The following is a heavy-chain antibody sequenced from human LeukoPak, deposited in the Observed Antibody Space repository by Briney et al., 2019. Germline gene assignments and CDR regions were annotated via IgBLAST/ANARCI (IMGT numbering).Heavy chain of an antibody. Sequence: SETLSLTCTVSGGSISTGGYHWSWIRQHPGKGLEWIGYIYYSGTTYYNPSLKSRLTISVDTSKNQFSLKLSSVTAADTAVYYCARAIEAYYDDWIGTYYMDVWGKGTTVTVSS. V-gene: IGHV4-31*03. D-gene: IGHD3-3*01. CDR3: ARAIEAYYDDWIGTYYMDV. CDR1: GGSISTGGYH. J-gene: IGHJ6*03. CDR2: IYYSGTT.